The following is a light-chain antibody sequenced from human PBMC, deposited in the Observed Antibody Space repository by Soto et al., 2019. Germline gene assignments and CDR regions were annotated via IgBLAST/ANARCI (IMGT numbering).Light chain of an antibody. CDR1: QSLSRNS. CDR2: GAS. J-gene: IGKJ1*01. Sequence: EIVLTQSPGTLSLSPGARAALSCRASQSLSRNSLAWYQQKPGQAPRLLIYGASSRATGIPDRFSGSGSGTDFNLTISRLEPEDFAVYYCQHFGSSVPWTFGQGTKVEIK. CDR3: QHFGSSVPWT. V-gene: IGKV3-20*01.